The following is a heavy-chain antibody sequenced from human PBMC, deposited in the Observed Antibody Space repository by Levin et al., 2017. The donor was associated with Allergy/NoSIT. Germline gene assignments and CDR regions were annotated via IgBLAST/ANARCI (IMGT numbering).Heavy chain of an antibody. V-gene: IGHV4-39*07. CDR1: GDSISSGRHH. CDR2: IYYSGTT. CDR3: AREYSSSCEY. D-gene: IGHD6-6*01. Sequence: SETLSLTCTVSGDSISSGRHHWGWVRQPPGKGLEWIASIYYSGTTYYKPSLRGRVTISVDTSKNQFSLKLSSVTAADTAMYYCAREYSSSCEYWGQGTLVIVSS. J-gene: IGHJ4*02.